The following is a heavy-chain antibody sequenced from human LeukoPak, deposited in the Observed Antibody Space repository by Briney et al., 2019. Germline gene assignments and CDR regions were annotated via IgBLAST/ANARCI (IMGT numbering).Heavy chain of an antibody. D-gene: IGHD3-3*01. J-gene: IGHJ6*02. CDR3: ARLGSLLRFLEWYYYGMDV. Sequence: GASVKVSCKASGYTFTSYDINWVRQATGRGLEWMGWMNPNSGNTGYAQKFQGRVTMTRNTSISTAYMELSSLRSEDTAVYYCARLGSLLRFLEWYYYGMDVWGQGTTVTVSS. CDR1: GYTFTSYD. CDR2: MNPNSGNT. V-gene: IGHV1-8*01.